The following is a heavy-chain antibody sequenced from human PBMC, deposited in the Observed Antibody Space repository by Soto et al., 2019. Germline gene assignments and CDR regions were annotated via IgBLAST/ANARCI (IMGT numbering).Heavy chain of an antibody. CDR2: IIPIFGTA. Sequence: GASVKVSCKASGGTFSSYAISWVRQAPGQGLEWMGGIIPIFGTANYAQKFQGRVTITADESTSTAYMELSSLRSEDTAVYYCARDHLRPRSYYSYGMDVWGQGTTVTVSS. J-gene: IGHJ6*02. D-gene: IGHD3-16*01. V-gene: IGHV1-69*13. CDR1: GGTFSSYA. CDR3: ARDHLRPRSYYSYGMDV.